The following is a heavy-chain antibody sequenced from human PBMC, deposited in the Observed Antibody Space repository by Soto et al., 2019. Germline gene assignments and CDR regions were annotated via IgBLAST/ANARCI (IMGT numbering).Heavy chain of an antibody. V-gene: IGHV3-53*01. J-gene: IGHJ5*02. CDR1: GFTVTNSY. Sequence: PRGSLRLSCAASGFTVTNSYLAWVRQAPGKGLEWVSVVYTSGRTYHADSVKGRFTVSRDISTNMFFLQMNKLRVDDTAVYYCARDHQELILYNWFDPWGQGTQVTVSS. CDR2: VYTSGRT. CDR3: ARDHQELILYNWFDP. D-gene: IGHD1-7*01.